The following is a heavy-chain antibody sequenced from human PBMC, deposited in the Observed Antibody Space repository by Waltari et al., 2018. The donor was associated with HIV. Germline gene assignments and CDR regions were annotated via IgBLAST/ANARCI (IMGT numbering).Heavy chain of an antibody. CDR2: LNSDGSSR. CDR1: GFRVSTHW. Sequence: VQLVESGGGSIKTGGSLRLSCTASGFRVSTHWMDWVRQGPGKGLVWVARLNSDGSSRNYADAVKGRFVISRDNARNTVYLQLNSLRVEDTAMYFCARASHYIEFSTFDGDYYFDVWGRGTRVAVSS. D-gene: IGHD2-15*01. CDR3: ARASHYIEFSTFDGDYYFDV. J-gene: IGHJ4*02. V-gene: IGHV3-74*01.